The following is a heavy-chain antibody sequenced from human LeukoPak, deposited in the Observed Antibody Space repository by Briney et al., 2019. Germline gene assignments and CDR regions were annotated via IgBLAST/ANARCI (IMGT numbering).Heavy chain of an antibody. CDR2: ISYDGSNK. D-gene: IGHD2-2*01. Sequence: GGSLRLSCAASGFTFSSYAMHWVRQAPGKGLEGMAVISYDGSNKYYADSVKGRFTISRDNSKNTLYLQMNSLRAEDTAVYYCARGYCSSTSCYPHYWGQGTLVTVSS. CDR3: ARGYCSSTSCYPHY. CDR1: GFTFSSYA. J-gene: IGHJ4*02. V-gene: IGHV3-30-3*01.